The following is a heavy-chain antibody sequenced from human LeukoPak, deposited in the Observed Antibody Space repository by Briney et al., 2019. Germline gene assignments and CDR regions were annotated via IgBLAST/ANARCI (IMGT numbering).Heavy chain of an antibody. V-gene: IGHV3-74*01. Sequence: GGSLRLSCAASGFTFSSYWMHWVRQAPGKGLVWVSRINSDGSSTSYADSVKGRFTIYRDNAKNTLYLQMNSLRDEDTAVYYCARYYYDSSCYLDYWGQGTLVTVSS. CDR1: GFTFSSYW. CDR2: INSDGSST. J-gene: IGHJ4*02. D-gene: IGHD3-22*01. CDR3: ARYYYDSSCYLDY.